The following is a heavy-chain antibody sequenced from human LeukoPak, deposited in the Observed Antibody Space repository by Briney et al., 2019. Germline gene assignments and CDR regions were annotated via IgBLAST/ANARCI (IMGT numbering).Heavy chain of an antibody. CDR3: TRDLRGVSSGYYYGDYYYYYYMDV. D-gene: IGHD3-22*01. CDR2: IGSKAYGGTT. Sequence: GGSLRLSCTASGFTFGDYAMSWFRQAPGKGLEWVGFIGSKAYGGTTEYAASVKGRFTISRDDSKSIAYLQMNSLKTEDTAVYYCTRDLRGVSSGYYYGDYYYYYYMDVWGKGTTVTVSS. CDR1: GFTFGDYA. V-gene: IGHV3-49*03. J-gene: IGHJ6*03.